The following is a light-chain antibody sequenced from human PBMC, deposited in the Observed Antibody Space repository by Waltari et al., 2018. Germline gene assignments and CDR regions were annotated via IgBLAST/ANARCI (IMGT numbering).Light chain of an antibody. V-gene: IGLV2-14*01. Sequence: QSALTQPASLSGAPGQSITTPCTGTSIDIVGYTILSRYQPNPGKAPKLIIYDVSNRPSGVSNRFSGSKSGNTASLTISGLQAEDEADYYCSSYTSSSTGVFGTGTKVTVL. CDR1: SIDIVGYTI. CDR2: DVS. CDR3: SSYTSSSTGV. J-gene: IGLJ1*01.